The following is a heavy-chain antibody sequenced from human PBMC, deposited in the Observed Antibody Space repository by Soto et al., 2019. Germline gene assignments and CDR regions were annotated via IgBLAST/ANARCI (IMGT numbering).Heavy chain of an antibody. CDR1: GFTFSNYG. D-gene: IGHD3-3*01. CDR3: AKGPDRWSGYPYYYYGMDV. J-gene: IGHJ6*02. CDR2: ISYDASNK. Sequence: GGSLRLSCAASGFTFSNYGMHWVRQAPGKGLEWVSLISYDASNKYCADSVKGRFSISRDISKNTLYLQMNSLRAEDTAVYYCAKGPDRWSGYPYYYYGMDVWGQGTTVTVSS. V-gene: IGHV3-30*18.